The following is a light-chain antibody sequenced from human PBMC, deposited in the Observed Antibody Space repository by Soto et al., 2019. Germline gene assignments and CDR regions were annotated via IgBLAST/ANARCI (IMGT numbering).Light chain of an antibody. J-gene: IGKJ1*01. CDR2: DAS. CDR1: QSISSW. Sequence: DIQMTHSPSTLSASEGDRVTITCRASQSISSWLAWYQQKPGKAPKLLIYDASSLESGVPSRFSGSGSGTEFTLTISSLQADDFATYYCQQYNSYSWTFGQGTKVDI. CDR3: QQYNSYSWT. V-gene: IGKV1-5*01.